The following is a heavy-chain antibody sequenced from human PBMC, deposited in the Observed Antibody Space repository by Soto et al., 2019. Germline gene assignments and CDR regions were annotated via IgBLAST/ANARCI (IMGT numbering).Heavy chain of an antibody. CDR2: ISSGGGTI. CDR3: AREYCSGGSCYQYFQH. J-gene: IGHJ1*01. V-gene: IGHV3-11*01. D-gene: IGHD2-15*01. Sequence: RRLSCAASGFTFSDYYMSWIRQAPGKGLEWVSYISSGGGTIYYADSVKGRFTISRDNAKSSLYLQMNSLRAEDTAVYYCAREYCSGGSCYQYFQHWGQGTLVTVSS. CDR1: GFTFSDYY.